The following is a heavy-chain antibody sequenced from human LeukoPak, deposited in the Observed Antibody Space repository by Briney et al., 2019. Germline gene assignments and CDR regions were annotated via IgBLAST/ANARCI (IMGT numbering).Heavy chain of an antibody. CDR2: INHSGST. CDR1: GGSFSGYY. Sequence: PSETLSLTCAVYGGSFSGYYWSWIRQPPGKGLEWIGEINHSGSTNYNPSLKSRVTISVDTSKNQFSLKLSSVTAADTAVYYCARGSGSSWSYVFFDYWGQGTLVTVSS. D-gene: IGHD6-13*01. CDR3: ARGSGSSWSYVFFDY. V-gene: IGHV4-34*01. J-gene: IGHJ4*02.